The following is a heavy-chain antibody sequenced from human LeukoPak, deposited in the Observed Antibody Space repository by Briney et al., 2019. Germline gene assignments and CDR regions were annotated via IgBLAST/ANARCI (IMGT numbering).Heavy chain of an antibody. J-gene: IGHJ4*02. CDR3: ARGAGYSSGWLYKDLYYFDS. D-gene: IGHD6-19*01. CDR2: INPNSGGT. CDR1: GYTFTGYY. V-gene: IGHV1-2*04. Sequence: ASVKVSCKASGYTFTGYYMHWVRQAPGQELEWMGWINPNSGGTNYAQKFQGWVTMTRDTSISTAYMELSRLRSDDTAVYYYARGAGYSSGWLYKDLYYFDSWGQGSLVTVSS.